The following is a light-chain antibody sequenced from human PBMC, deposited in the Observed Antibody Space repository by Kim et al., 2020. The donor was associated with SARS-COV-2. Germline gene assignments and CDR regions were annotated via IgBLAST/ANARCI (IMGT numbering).Light chain of an antibody. CDR1: TSDVGYYNL. CDR2: EVS. Sequence: QSALTQPASVSGSPVQSITISCTGTTSDVGYYNLVSWYQQHPSKVPKLLIYEVSKRPSAVSSRFSGSKSGYTASLTISGLQAEDEADYYCCSYAGSGIVVFGGGTQLTVL. CDR3: CSYAGSGIVV. J-gene: IGLJ2*01. V-gene: IGLV2-23*02.